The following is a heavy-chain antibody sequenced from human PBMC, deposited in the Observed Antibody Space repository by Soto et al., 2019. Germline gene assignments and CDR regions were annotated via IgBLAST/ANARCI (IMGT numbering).Heavy chain of an antibody. D-gene: IGHD3-10*01. CDR3: AVGGRYGSGSYEVKELDYYYYYMDV. J-gene: IGHJ6*03. V-gene: IGHV3-20*01. CDR2: IKWNGGST. Sequence: TGGSLRLCCAASGFTSGYDCMMGVRQDPGKGLEWVASIKWNGGSTGYADSVKGPFNISRDNAKNSLYLQMNSLRAEDTALYHCAVGGRYGSGSYEVKELDYYYYYMDVWGKGTTVTVSS. CDR1: GFTSGYDC.